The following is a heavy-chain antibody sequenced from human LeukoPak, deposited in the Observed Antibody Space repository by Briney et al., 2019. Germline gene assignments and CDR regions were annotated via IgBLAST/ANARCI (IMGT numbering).Heavy chain of an antibody. V-gene: IGHV4-4*02. CDR1: GDAISSSNW. Sequence: SETLSLTCAVSGDAISSSNWWSWVLQSPGKGLEWIAEIHHSGSTNCNPSLKSRVTISVDTSKNQFSLKLSSVTAADTAVYYCARQSTAMDHFDYWGQGTLVTVSS. J-gene: IGHJ4*02. D-gene: IGHD5-18*01. CDR3: ARQSTAMDHFDY. CDR2: IHHSGST.